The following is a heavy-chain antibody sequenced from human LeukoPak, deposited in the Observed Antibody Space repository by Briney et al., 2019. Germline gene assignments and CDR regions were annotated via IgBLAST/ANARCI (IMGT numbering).Heavy chain of an antibody. CDR1: GFTFSSYS. CDR2: ISSSSSYI. Sequence: GGSLRLSCAASGFTFSSYSMNWVRQAPGKGPEWVSSISSSSSYIYYADSVQGRFTISRDNAKNSLYLQMNSLRAEDTAVYYCARAYYYDSSAASTPDYWGQGTLVTVSS. V-gene: IGHV3-21*01. D-gene: IGHD3-22*01. CDR3: ARAYYYDSSAASTPDY. J-gene: IGHJ4*02.